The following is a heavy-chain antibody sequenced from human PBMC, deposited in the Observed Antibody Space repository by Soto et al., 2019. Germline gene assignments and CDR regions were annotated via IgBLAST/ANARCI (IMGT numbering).Heavy chain of an antibody. D-gene: IGHD3-22*01. CDR1: GFTFSSYG. Sequence: VGSLRLSCAASGFTFSSYGMHWVRQAPGKGLEWVAVISYDGSNKYYADSVKGRFTISRDNSKNTLYLQMNSLRAEDTAVSDCAHLTNDYDSSGYYGGSFDNWGQGTLVTVSS. CDR3: AHLTNDYDSSGYYGGSFDN. V-gene: IGHV3-30*03. J-gene: IGHJ4*02. CDR2: ISYDGSNK.